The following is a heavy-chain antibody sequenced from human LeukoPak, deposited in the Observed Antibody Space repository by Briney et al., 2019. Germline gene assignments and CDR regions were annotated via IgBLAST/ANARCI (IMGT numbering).Heavy chain of an antibody. CDR1: GVSISTYY. J-gene: IGHJ5*02. CDR2: IYTGGNT. CDR3: ARDWAVAGPHWFDP. Sequence: SETLSLTCTVSGVSISTYYWSWIRQPAGKGLGWIGRIYTGGNTNYNPSLKSRVTISIDTSKNQISLRLDSVTAADTAVYYCARDWAVAGPHWFDPWGQGTLVTVSS. V-gene: IGHV4-4*07. D-gene: IGHD6-19*01.